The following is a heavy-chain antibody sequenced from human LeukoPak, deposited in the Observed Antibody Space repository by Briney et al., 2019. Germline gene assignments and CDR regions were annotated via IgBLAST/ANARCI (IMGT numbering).Heavy chain of an antibody. J-gene: IGHJ4*02. CDR2: IRNKANSYTT. CDR3: LRSSYSSGWFGDY. Sequence: PGGSLRLSCAASGFSFSDHYVDWVRQAPGKGLEWVGRIRNKANSYTTEYAASVTGRFTISRDESKNSVYLQMNSLKTEDTAVYYCLRSSYSSGWFGDYWGRESWSPSPQ. V-gene: IGHV3-72*01. CDR1: GFSFSDHY. D-gene: IGHD6-19*01.